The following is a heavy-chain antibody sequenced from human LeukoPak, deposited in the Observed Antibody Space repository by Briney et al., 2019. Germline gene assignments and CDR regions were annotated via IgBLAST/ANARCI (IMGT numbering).Heavy chain of an antibody. CDR1: GFTFSSYA. V-gene: IGHV3-23*01. CDR3: AKGYCSSTSCYTGYYFYMDV. CDR2: ITSSGAAT. D-gene: IGHD2-2*02. Sequence: GGSLRLSCAAPGFTFSSYAMSWVRQAPGKGLEWVSSITSSGAATYYADSVKGRFTISRDNSDNTLYLQMNSLRAEDTAVYYCAKGYCSSTSCYTGYYFYMDVWGKGTTVTVSS. J-gene: IGHJ6*03.